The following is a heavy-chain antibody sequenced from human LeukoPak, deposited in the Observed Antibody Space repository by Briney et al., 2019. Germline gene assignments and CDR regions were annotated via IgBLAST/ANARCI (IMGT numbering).Heavy chain of an antibody. CDR2: IYYSGNT. CDR1: GGSVSSGGYY. V-gene: IGHV4-61*08. Sequence: PSETLSLTCTVSGGSVSSGGYYWGWIRQHPGKGLEWIGHIYYSGNTYYNPSLKSRVTISVDTSKNQFSLKLSSVTAADTAVYYCARVGWESSGWHHRRYYYGMDVWGQGTTVTVSS. CDR3: ARVGWESSGWHHRRYYYGMDV. D-gene: IGHD6-19*01. J-gene: IGHJ6*02.